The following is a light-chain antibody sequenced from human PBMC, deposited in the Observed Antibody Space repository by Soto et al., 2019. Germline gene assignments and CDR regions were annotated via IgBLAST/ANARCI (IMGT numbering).Light chain of an antibody. CDR2: GVS. CDR3: QHYANSPIT. CDR1: QSVSSNF. J-gene: IGKJ5*01. V-gene: IGKV3-20*01. Sequence: EIVLTQSPGTLSLSPGESATLSCRASQSVSSNFLAWYQQKPGQAPRLLIYGVSSRASGIPDRFCGSGSGTDFTLTINRLETEYFAVYYGQHYANSPITFGQGTRLEIK.